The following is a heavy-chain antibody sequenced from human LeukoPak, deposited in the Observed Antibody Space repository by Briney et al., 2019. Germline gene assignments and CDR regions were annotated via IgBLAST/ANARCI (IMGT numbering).Heavy chain of an antibody. V-gene: IGHV4-31*03. D-gene: IGHD3-22*01. CDR1: GGSISSGGYY. CDR2: IYYSGST. Sequence: PSETLSLTCTVSGGSISSGGYYWSWIRQHPGKGLEWIGYIYYSGSTYYNPSLKSRVTISVDTSKNQSSLKLSSVTAADTAVYYCARGVVVITHQTNWFDPWGQGTLVTVSS. J-gene: IGHJ5*02. CDR3: ARGVVVITHQTNWFDP.